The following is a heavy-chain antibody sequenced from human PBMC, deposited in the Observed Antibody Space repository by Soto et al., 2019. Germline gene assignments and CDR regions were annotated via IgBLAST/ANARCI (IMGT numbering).Heavy chain of an antibody. CDR2: ISGSGGST. CDR3: AKDPHGDYLLNWFDP. CDR1: GFTFSSYA. J-gene: IGHJ5*02. V-gene: IGHV3-23*01. D-gene: IGHD4-17*01. Sequence: EVQLLESGGGLVQPGGSLRLSCAASGFTFSSYAMSWVRQAPGKGLEWVSVISGSGGSTYYADSVKGRFTISRDNSKNTLYLQMNSLRAEDTAVYYWAKDPHGDYLLNWFDPWGQGTLVTVSS.